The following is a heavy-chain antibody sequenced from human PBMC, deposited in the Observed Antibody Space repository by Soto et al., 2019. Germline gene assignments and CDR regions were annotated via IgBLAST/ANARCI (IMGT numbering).Heavy chain of an antibody. Sequence: PGGSLRLSCAASGFTFSSYAMIWVRQAPGKGLEWVSAISGSGVSTYYADSVKGRFTISRDNSKNTLYLQMSSLRAEDTAVYYCAKHLVVVVASIFDEWGQGPRVTVYS. CDR2: ISGSGVST. J-gene: IGHJ4*02. V-gene: IGHV3-23*01. CDR3: AKHLVVVVASIFDE. D-gene: IGHD2-15*01. CDR1: GFTFSSYA.